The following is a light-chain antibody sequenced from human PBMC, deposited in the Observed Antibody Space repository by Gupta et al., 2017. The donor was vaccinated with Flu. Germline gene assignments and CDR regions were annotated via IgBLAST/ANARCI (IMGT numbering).Light chain of an antibody. CDR1: SSDVGAYNY. CDR2: EVS. CDR3: SSHTSSSSII. Sequence: QSALTQPASVSGSQGQSITIPCTGTSSDVGAYNYVAWYQQQPGKAPKLLIYEVSNRPSGISNRFSASKSGNTASLTISGLQAEDEGYYYCSSHTSSSSIIFGGGTKLTVL. V-gene: IGLV2-14*01. J-gene: IGLJ2*01.